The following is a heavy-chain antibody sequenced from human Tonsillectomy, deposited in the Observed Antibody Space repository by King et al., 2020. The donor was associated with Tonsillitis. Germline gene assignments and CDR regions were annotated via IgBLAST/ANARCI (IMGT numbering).Heavy chain of an antibody. CDR3: AREVDGFDI. CDR2: LAYDESFK. D-gene: IGHD1-26*01. J-gene: IGHJ3*02. V-gene: IGHV3-30*14. CDR1: GFIFSNST. Sequence: VQLVESGGGVVPPGRSLRLSSAASGFIFSNSTMHWVRQAPGKGLEGVSVLAYDESFKFYSESVKGRFTISRDLSNNTLHLQMHSLRPDDTAVYYCAREVDGFDIWGQGTKVTVSS.